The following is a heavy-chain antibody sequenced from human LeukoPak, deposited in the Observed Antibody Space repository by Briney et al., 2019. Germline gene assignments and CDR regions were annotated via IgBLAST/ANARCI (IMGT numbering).Heavy chain of an antibody. J-gene: IGHJ4*02. CDR1: GLTFSSYS. CDR3: ARGYYDFWSGYSEPYYFDY. CDR2: ISSSSSYI. Sequence: GGSLRLSCAASGLTFSSYSMNWVRQAPGKGLEWVSSISSSSSYIYYADSVKGRFTISRDNAKNSLYLRMNSLRAEDTAVYYCARGYYDFWSGYSEPYYFDYWGQGTLVTVSS. V-gene: IGHV3-21*01. D-gene: IGHD3-3*01.